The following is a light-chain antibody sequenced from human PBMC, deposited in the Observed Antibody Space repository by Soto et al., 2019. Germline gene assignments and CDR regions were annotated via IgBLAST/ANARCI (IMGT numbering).Light chain of an antibody. J-gene: IGKJ1*01. Sequence: DTQMTQSPSTLSASVGDRVPITCRASERISSWLAWSQQKPGKAPKLLIYKASSLESGVPSRFSGRGSGTEFALTIGSLQPDDFATYYCQHYNTCPWTFGQGTKVEIK. V-gene: IGKV1-5*03. CDR2: KAS. CDR3: QHYNTCPWT. CDR1: ERISSW.